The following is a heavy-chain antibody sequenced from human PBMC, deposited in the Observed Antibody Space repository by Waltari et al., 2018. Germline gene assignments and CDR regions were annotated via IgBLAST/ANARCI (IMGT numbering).Heavy chain of an antibody. CDR3: ARHPDDCWSGYRTNWFDP. V-gene: IGHV4-34*01. J-gene: IGHJ5*02. D-gene: IGHD3-3*01. CDR2: IKQSGST. Sequence: QVQLQQWGAGLLKPSETLSLTCAVYGGSFSGYYWSWIRQPPGKGLEWIGEIKQSGSTNYNPALKSRVTISVDTSKNQCSLNLSSVTAADTAVYYCARHPDDCWSGYRTNWFDPWGQGTLVTVSS. CDR1: GGSFSGYY.